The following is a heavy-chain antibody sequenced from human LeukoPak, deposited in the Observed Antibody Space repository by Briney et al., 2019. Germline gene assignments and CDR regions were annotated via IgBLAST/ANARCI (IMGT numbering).Heavy chain of an antibody. J-gene: IGHJ4*02. CDR1: GGSISGDS. Sequence: SETLSLTCTVSGGSISGDSWSWIRQPPGKGLEWIGYIHYSGNTRENPLLKSRVTISVDTSKNQFSLRLSSVTAADTAIYFCARISLGGSSNYFDYWGQGTLVTVSS. CDR3: ARISLGGSSNYFDY. CDR2: IHYSGNT. V-gene: IGHV4-59*01. D-gene: IGHD2-15*01.